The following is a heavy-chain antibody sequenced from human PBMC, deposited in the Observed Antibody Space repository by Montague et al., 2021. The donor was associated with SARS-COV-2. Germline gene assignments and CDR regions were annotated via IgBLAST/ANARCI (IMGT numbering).Heavy chain of an antibody. V-gene: IGHV3-23*03. D-gene: IGHD3-3*01. CDR2: IYSGGSST. Sequence: SLRLSCAASGFTFSNYAMSWVRQAPGKGLEWVSVIYSGGSSTYYADSVKGRFTISRDNSKNTLYLQMNSLRAEDTAVYYCAKDPHYGFWSGFYFGYWGQGALVTGS. CDR1: GFTFSNYA. CDR3: AKDPHYGFWSGFYFGY. J-gene: IGHJ4*02.